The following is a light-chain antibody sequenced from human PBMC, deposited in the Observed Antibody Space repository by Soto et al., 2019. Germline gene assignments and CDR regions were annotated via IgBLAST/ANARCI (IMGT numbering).Light chain of an antibody. CDR2: EVS. Sequence: QSALTQPASVSGSPGQSITISCTGTSSDVGGYNYVSWFQQHPGKAPKLKIYEVSNRPSGVSNRFSGSKSGYTASLTISELQAVDEADYYCTSFTSSSTWVFGGGTKVTVL. CDR1: SSDVGGYNY. CDR3: TSFTSSSTWV. V-gene: IGLV2-14*03. J-gene: IGLJ3*02.